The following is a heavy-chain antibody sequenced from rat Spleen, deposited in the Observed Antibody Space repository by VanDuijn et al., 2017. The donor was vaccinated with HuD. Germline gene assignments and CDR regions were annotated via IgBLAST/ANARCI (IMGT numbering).Heavy chain of an antibody. CDR3: VKERVYTSFDY. J-gene: IGHJ2*01. CDR1: GFTFSDYG. CDR2: IKTDGSST. D-gene: IGHD1-2*01. Sequence: EVQLVESGGGLVQPGRSLKLSCAASGFTFSDYGVAWVRQAPTTGLEWVSAIKTDGSSTDYLGSGKGRFTISRDNAENTVYQRMNRLRSTETASYSFVKERVYTSFDYWGQGVMVTVSS. V-gene: IGHV5-29*01.